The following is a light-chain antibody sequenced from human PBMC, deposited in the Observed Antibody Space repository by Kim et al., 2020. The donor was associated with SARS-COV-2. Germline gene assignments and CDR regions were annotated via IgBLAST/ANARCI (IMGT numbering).Light chain of an antibody. CDR3: NSRDSSGNHPHVV. Sequence: GQTVRITCQEDSLRSYDASWYKQKPGQAPVLVIYGKNHRPSGIPDRFSGSSSGNTASLTITGAQAEDEADYYCNSRDSSGNHPHVVFGGGTQLTVL. CDR1: SLRSYD. CDR2: GKN. V-gene: IGLV3-19*01. J-gene: IGLJ2*01.